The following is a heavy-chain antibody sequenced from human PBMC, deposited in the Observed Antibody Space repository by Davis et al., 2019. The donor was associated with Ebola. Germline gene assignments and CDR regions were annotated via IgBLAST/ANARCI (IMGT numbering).Heavy chain of an antibody. J-gene: IGHJ4*02. CDR1: GFTFSSYG. D-gene: IGHD3-3*01. CDR3: AKELDGITIFGAPLDY. Sequence: GGSLRLSCAASGFTFSSYGMHWVRQAPGKGLEWVAVISYDGSNKYYADSVKGRFTISRDNSKNTLYLQMNSLRAEDTAVYYCAKELDGITIFGAPLDYWGQGTLVTVSS. CDR2: ISYDGSNK. V-gene: IGHV3-30*18.